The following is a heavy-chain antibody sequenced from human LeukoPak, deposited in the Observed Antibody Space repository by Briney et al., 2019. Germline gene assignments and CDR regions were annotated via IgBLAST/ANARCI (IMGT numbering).Heavy chain of an antibody. J-gene: IGHJ3*02. CDR2: IYTGGTT. CDR1: GFTVSSNY. Sequence: GGSLRLSCAASGFTVSSNYMSWVRQAPGKGLEWVSFIYTGGTTYYADSVKGRFTISRDNAKNSLYLQMNSLRAEDTALYYCAKDKSTVAGIVDAFDIWGQGTMVTVSS. CDR3: AKDKSTVAGIVDAFDI. D-gene: IGHD6-19*01. V-gene: IGHV3-53*05.